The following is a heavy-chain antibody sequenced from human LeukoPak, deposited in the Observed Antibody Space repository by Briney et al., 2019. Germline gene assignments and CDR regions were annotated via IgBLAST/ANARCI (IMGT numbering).Heavy chain of an antibody. CDR2: ISGSGGST. V-gene: IGHV3-23*01. CDR1: GFTFSSHA. Sequence: GGSLRLACAASGFTFSSHAMSWVRQAPGKGLEWVSAISGSGGSTYYADSVKGRFTISRDNSKNTLYLQMDSLRAEDTAVYYWAKDQPEASLYYYYMDVWGKGTTVTVSS. CDR3: AKDQPEASLYYYYMDV. J-gene: IGHJ6*03.